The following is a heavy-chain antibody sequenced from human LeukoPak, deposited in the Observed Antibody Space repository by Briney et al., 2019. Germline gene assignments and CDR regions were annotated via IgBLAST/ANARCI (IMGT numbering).Heavy chain of an antibody. CDR2: ISYDGSNK. Sequence: PGRSLRLSCAASRFTFSNYGMHWVRQAPGKGLEWVAIISYDGSNKYYANSVKGRFTISRDNSKNTLYLQMGSLRAEDMAVYYCARARDYFDSSEIGYWGQGTLVTVSS. J-gene: IGHJ4*02. D-gene: IGHD3-22*01. CDR1: RFTFSNYG. V-gene: IGHV3-30*03. CDR3: ARARDYFDSSEIGY.